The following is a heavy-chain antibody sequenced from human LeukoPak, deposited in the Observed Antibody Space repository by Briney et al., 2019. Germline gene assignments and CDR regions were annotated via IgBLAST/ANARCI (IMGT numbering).Heavy chain of an antibody. CDR2: IIPIFGTA. Sequence: ASVKVSCKASGGTFSSYAISWVRQAPGQGLEWMGGIIPIFGTANYAQKFQGRVTITTDESTSTAYMELSSLRSEDTAVYYCARGRVLMVYASFDYWGQGTLVTVSS. V-gene: IGHV1-69*05. CDR1: GGTFSSYA. J-gene: IGHJ4*02. CDR3: ARGRVLMVYASFDY. D-gene: IGHD2-8*01.